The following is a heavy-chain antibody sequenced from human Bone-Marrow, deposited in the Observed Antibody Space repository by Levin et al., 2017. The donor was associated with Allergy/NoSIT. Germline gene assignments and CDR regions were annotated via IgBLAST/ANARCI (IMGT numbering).Heavy chain of an antibody. V-gene: IGHV3-23*01. CDR2: ISTDSKDT. Sequence: PGGSLRLSCAASGFSFNYYAMTWVRQVPGKGLDWVSAISTDSKDTYYAGSVKGRFTISRDNSRSTLYLNMDDVTAEDTAMYYCAKAFGSVARWYGDFDYWGQGTLVSVSS. J-gene: IGHJ4*02. CDR1: GFSFNYYA. D-gene: IGHD3-10*01. CDR3: AKAFGSVARWYGDFDY.